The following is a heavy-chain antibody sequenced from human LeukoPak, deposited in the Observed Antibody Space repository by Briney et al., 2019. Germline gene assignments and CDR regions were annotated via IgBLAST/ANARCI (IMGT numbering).Heavy chain of an antibody. J-gene: IGHJ4*02. CDR2: ISAYNSNT. V-gene: IGHV1-18*01. D-gene: IGHD6-13*01. CDR3: ARVHDLYSSSWYYFDY. Sequence: ASVKVSCKASGYTFTSYGISWVRQAPGQGLEWMGWISAYNSNTNYAQKLQGRVTMTTDTSTSTAYMELRSLRSDDTAVYYCARVHDLYSSSWYYFDYWGQGTLVTVSS. CDR1: GYTFTSYG.